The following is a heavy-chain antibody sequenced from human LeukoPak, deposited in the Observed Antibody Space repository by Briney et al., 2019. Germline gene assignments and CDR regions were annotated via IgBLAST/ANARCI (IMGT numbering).Heavy chain of an antibody. V-gene: IGHV3-7*03. D-gene: IGHD4-23*01. CDR3: ARARYGGNQIDY. Sequence: GGSLRLSCAASGFTFSSYWMNWARQAPGKGLEWVASINHNGNVNYYVDSVKGRFTISRDNAKNSLYLQMSNLRAEDTAVYFCARARYGGNQIDYWGQGTLVTVSS. J-gene: IGHJ4*02. CDR2: INHNGNVN. CDR1: GFTFSSYW.